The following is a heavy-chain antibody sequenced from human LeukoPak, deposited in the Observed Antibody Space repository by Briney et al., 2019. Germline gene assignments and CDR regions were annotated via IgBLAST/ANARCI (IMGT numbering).Heavy chain of an antibody. V-gene: IGHV1-69*01. CDR2: IIPIFGTA. CDR3: ASAPRIKYYYYYGMDV. J-gene: IGHJ6*04. Sequence: SVRVSCKASGGTFSSYAISWVRQAPGQGLEWMGGIIPIFGTANYAQKFQGRVTITADESTSTAYMELSSLRSEDTAVYYCASAPRIKYYYYYGMDVWGKGTTVTVSS. CDR1: GGTFSSYA.